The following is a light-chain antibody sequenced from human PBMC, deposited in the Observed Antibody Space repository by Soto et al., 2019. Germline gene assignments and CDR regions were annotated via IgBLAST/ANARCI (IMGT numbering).Light chain of an antibody. Sequence: EIALTQSPGTLSLSPGQRATLSCRASQSVDSNYLAWYQQKPGQAPRLLRYGASSRATGIPDRFSGSGSGTDFTLTISRLEPEDFAVYYCHHYGSAGTFGQGTKVEIK. V-gene: IGKV3-20*01. CDR2: GAS. CDR3: HHYGSAGT. CDR1: QSVDSNY. J-gene: IGKJ1*01.